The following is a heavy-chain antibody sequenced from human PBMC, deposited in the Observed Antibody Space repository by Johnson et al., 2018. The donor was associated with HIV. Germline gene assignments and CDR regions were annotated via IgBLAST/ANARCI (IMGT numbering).Heavy chain of an antibody. CDR3: ARANYYHN. Sequence: VQLVESGGGLVKPGGSLRLSCAASGFSFSYAWMSWVRQAPGKGLEWVGRIKTKADGGTTDDAAPVKGRFTISRDDSKDTLYLQMNSLRAEDTAVYYCARANYYHNWGQGTMVTVSS. CDR2: IKTKADGGTT. J-gene: IGHJ3*02. D-gene: IGHD3-10*01. CDR1: GFSFSYAW. V-gene: IGHV3-15*01.